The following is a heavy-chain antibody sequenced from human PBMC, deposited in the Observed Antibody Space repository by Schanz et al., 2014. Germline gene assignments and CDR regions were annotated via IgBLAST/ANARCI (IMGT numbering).Heavy chain of an antibody. Sequence: EAQLLESGGGLVQPGGSLRISCAASGFTFSGYAMSWVRQAPGKGLEWVSSIVGGGGRTYYADSVKGRFTISRDNLKNTVYLQMNSLRTDDTAMYYCARDPNTSAWLPYFDTWGQGTLVTVSS. D-gene: IGHD6-19*01. CDR3: ARDPNTSAWLPYFDT. V-gene: IGHV3-23*01. CDR1: GFTFSGYA. CDR2: IVGGGGRT. J-gene: IGHJ4*02.